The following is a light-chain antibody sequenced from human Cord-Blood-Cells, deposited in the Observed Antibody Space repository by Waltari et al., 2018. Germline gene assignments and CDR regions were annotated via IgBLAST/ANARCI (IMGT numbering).Light chain of an antibody. J-gene: IGKJ2*03. CDR2: GAS. Sequence: EIVLTQSPGTLSLSPGERSHPPWRASQSVSSSYLAWYQQKPGQAPRPLIYGASSRATGIPDRFSGSGSGTDFTLTISRLEPEDFAVYYCQQYGSSPPYSFGQGTKLEIK. V-gene: IGKV3-20*01. CDR1: QSVSSSY. CDR3: QQYGSSPPYS.